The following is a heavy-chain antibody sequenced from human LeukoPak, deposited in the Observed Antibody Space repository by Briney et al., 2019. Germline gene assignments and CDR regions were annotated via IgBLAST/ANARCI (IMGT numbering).Heavy chain of an antibody. J-gene: IGHJ4*02. CDR3: ATSDYYDSSGYYSPFDY. Sequence: APVKVSCKASGYTFTYRYLHWVRQAPGQALEWMGWITPFNGNTNYAQKFQDRVTITRDRSMSTAYMELSSLRSEDTAIYYCATSDYYDSSGYYSPFDYWGQGTLVTVSS. V-gene: IGHV1-45*02. D-gene: IGHD3-22*01. CDR2: ITPFNGNT. CDR1: GYTFTYRY.